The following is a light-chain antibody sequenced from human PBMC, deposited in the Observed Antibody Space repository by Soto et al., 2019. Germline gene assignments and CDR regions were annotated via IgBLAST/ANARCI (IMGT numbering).Light chain of an antibody. CDR3: SSYTRSNTHWV. Sequence: QSALTQPASVSGSPGQSITISCTGTSSDVGGYNYVSWYQQHPGKAPKLMIYEVSNRPSGVSNRFSGSKSGNTASLTISGLQAEHEADYYCSSYTRSNTHWVFGGGTKLTVL. J-gene: IGLJ3*02. V-gene: IGLV2-14*01. CDR2: EVS. CDR1: SSDVGGYNY.